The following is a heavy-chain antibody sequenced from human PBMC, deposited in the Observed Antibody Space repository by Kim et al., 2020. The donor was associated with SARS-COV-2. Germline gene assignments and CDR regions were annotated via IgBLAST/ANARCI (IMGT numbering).Heavy chain of an antibody. CDR3: ARDSPCVTGGHCYFENYYSGMDV. V-gene: IGHV3-48*02. J-gene: IGHJ6*02. D-gene: IGHD2-21*02. CDR1: GFTFSSYS. CDR2: ISRSGATM. Sequence: GGSLRLSCAASGFTFSSYSMNWVRQAPGKALEWVSHISRSGATMYYADSVKGRFTVSRDNDRNSLYLQMSSLRDEDTAVYYCARDSPCVTGGHCYFENYYSGMDVWGQGTTVTVSS.